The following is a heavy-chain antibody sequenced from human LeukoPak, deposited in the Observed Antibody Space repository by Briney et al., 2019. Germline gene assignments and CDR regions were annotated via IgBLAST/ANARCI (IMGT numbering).Heavy chain of an antibody. CDR3: ARVVDYGDRGYWFDP. V-gene: IGHV1-18*01. CDR2: ISAYNGNT. J-gene: IGHJ5*02. Sequence: ASVKVSCKASGYTFTSYGISWVRQAPGQGLEWMGWISAYNGNTNYAQKLQGRVTMTTDTSTSTAYMELRSLRSDDTAAYYCARVVDYGDRGYWFDPWGQGTLVTVSS. D-gene: IGHD4-17*01. CDR1: GYTFTSYG.